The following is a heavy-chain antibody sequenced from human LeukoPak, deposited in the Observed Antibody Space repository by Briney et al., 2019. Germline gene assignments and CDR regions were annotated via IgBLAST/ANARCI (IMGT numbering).Heavy chain of an antibody. CDR3: ARQGKYYDILTGFFFDY. CDR2: ISPGDSET. J-gene: IGHJ4*02. V-gene: IGHV5-51*01. Sequence: GESLKISCKGSGYSFSSYWVAWVRQMPGKGLEWMGIISPGDSETRYSPSFQGQVIISADKSISIAYLQWSSLEASDTAIYYCARQGKYYDILTGFFFDYWGQGTPVTVSS. CDR1: GYSFSSYW. D-gene: IGHD3-9*01.